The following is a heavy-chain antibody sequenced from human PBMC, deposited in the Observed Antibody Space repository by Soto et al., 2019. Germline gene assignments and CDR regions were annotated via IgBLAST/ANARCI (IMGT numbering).Heavy chain of an antibody. D-gene: IGHD1-1*01. CDR2: IYYSGST. CDR1: GVSITSYY. J-gene: IGHJ5*02. V-gene: IGHV4-59*01. Sequence: QVQLQESGPGLVKPSETLSLTCTVSGVSITSYYWSWIRQPPGKGLEWIGYIYYSGSTNYNPSLTSRVTXXXXXXXXXXXXXXXXXXXXXXXXXYCAXXXGXXXTTDWFDPWGQGTLVTVSS. CDR3: AXXXGXXXTTDWFDP.